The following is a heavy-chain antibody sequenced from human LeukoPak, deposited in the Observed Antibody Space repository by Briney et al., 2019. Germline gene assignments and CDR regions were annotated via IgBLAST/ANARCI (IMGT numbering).Heavy chain of an antibody. V-gene: IGHV4-38-2*01. J-gene: IGHJ4*02. Sequence: SETLSLTCAVSGYSISSVYYWGWIRQPPGKGLEWIGSIYHSGSTYYNPSLKSRVTISVDTSKNQFSLKLSSVTAADTAVYYCASLPSYCSSTSCPDYWGQGTLVTVSS. CDR3: ASLPSYCSSTSCPDY. CDR1: GYSISSVYY. D-gene: IGHD2-2*01. CDR2: IYHSGST.